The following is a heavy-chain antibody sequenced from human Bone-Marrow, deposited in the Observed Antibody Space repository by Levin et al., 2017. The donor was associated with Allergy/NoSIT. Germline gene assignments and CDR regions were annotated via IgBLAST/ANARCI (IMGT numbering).Heavy chain of an antibody. Sequence: SETLSLTCAVYGGSFSGYYWSWIRQPPGKGLEWIGEINHSGSTNYNPSLKSRVTISVDTSKNQFSLKLSSVTAADTAVYYCARGGYCSGGSCTLPDYWGQGTLVTVSS. CDR1: GGSFSGYY. CDR3: ARGGYCSGGSCTLPDY. CDR2: INHSGST. V-gene: IGHV4-34*01. D-gene: IGHD2-15*01. J-gene: IGHJ4*02.